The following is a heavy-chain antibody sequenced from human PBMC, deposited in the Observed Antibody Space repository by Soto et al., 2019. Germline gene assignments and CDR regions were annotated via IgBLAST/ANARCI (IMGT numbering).Heavy chain of an antibody. CDR1: GGSFSGYY. D-gene: IGHD2-2*01. CDR3: ASSGSECSSTSCYGSYYYYMDV. J-gene: IGHJ6*03. CDR2: INHCGST. V-gene: IGHV4-34*01. Sequence: SETLSLTCAVYGGSFSGYYWSWIRQPPGKGLEWIGEINHCGSTNYNPSLKSRVTISVDTSKNQFSLKLSSVTAADTAVYYCASSGSECSSTSCYGSYYYYMDVWGKGTTVTVSS.